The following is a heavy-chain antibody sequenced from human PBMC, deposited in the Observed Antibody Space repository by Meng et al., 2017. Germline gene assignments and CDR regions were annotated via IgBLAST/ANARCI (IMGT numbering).Heavy chain of an antibody. D-gene: IGHD3-22*01. CDR1: GYSFTSYW. V-gene: IGHV5-51*01. J-gene: IGHJ3*02. CDR3: ARRSIYYYDSSGYYWSAFDI. Sequence: GGSLILSCKGSGYSFTSYWIGWVRQMPGKGLEWMGIIYPGDSDTRYSPSFQGQVTISADKSISTAYLQWSSLKASDTAMYYCARRSIYYYDSSGYYWSAFDIWGQETMVTVSS. CDR2: IYPGDSDT.